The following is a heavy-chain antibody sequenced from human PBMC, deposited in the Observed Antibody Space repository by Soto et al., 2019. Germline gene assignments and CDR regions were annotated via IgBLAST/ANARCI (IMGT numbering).Heavy chain of an antibody. J-gene: IGHJ3*02. Sequence: QVQLAQSGTEVKKPGASVKVSCKASGYSFTYYAIHWVRQAPGQRLEWMGWINAGYGSTKYSQKFQDRVTISSDTSASTAYMELSSLRSEDTAVYYCARAYKDPSIAAFDIGGQGTMVTVSS. CDR1: GYSFTYYA. CDR3: ARAYKDPSIAAFDI. V-gene: IGHV1-3*01. D-gene: IGHD1-1*01. CDR2: INAGYGST.